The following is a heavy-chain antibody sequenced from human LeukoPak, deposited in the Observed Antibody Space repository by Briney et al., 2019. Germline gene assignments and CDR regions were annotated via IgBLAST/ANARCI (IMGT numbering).Heavy chain of an antibody. CDR3: ARGQYCSTTTCYSARRYFDF. Sequence: PSETLSLTCAVSGGAFSNYCWTWIRQPPGKGLEWIAEINDSGSTNSNSSLRSRVAISLDTSKNQFSLRLTSVTAADTAVYYCARGQYCSTTTCYSARRYFDFWGQGTLVTVSS. D-gene: IGHD2-2*01. V-gene: IGHV4-34*01. J-gene: IGHJ4*02. CDR2: INDSGST. CDR1: GGAFSNYC.